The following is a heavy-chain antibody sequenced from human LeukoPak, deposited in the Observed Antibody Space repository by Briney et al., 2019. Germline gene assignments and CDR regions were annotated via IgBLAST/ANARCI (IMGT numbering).Heavy chain of an antibody. CDR3: ARRSGSSWSSFDY. J-gene: IGHJ4*02. CDR1: GFTFSSYA. V-gene: IGHV3-23*01. D-gene: IGHD6-13*01. Sequence: AGGSLRLSCAASGFTFSSYAMSWVRQAPGKGLEWVSAISGSGGSTYYADSVKGRFTISRDNSKNTLYLQMNSLRAEDTAVYYCARRSGSSWSSFDYWGQGALVTVSS. CDR2: ISGSGGST.